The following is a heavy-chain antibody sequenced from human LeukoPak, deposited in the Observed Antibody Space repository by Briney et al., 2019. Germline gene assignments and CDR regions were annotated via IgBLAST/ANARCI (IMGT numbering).Heavy chain of an antibody. CDR2: IYYSGST. CDR1: GGSISSSRHY. V-gene: IGHV4-39*07. CDR3: ASSPYPAYFQH. Sequence: SETLSLTYTVSGGSISSSRHYWGWLRQPPGQGLEWIVSIYYSGSTYYNPSLKSRVTISVDTSKNQFSLKLSSVTAADTAVYYCASSPYPAYFQHWGQGTLVIVSS. J-gene: IGHJ1*01.